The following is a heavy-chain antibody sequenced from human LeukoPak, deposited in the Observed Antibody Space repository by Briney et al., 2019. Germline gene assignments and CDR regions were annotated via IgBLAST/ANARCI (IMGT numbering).Heavy chain of an antibody. CDR3: ARRYCSSTSCYGDYGMDV. Sequence: SETLSRTCTVSGGSISSSSYYWGWIRQPPGKGLEWIGSIYYSGSTYYNPSLKSRVTISVDTSKNQFSLKLSSVTAADTAVYYCARRYCSSTSCYGDYGMDVWGQGTTVTVSS. CDR1: GGSISSSSYY. V-gene: IGHV4-39*01. D-gene: IGHD2-2*01. J-gene: IGHJ6*02. CDR2: IYYSGST.